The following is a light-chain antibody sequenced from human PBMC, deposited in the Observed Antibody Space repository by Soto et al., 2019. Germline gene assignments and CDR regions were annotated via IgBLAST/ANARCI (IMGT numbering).Light chain of an antibody. CDR2: GAS. V-gene: IGKV3-15*01. J-gene: IGKJ1*01. CDR1: QSVSSN. Sequence: EIVMTQSPATLPVSPGERATLSCRASQSVSSNLAWYQQKPGQAPRLLIYGASTRATGIPARFSGSGSGTEFPLTISSLQPEDFAVYYCQQYKNWPRTFGQGTKVDFK. CDR3: QQYKNWPRT.